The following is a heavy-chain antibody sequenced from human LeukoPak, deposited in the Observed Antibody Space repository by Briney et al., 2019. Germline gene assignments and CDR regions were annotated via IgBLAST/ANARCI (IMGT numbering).Heavy chain of an antibody. CDR3: AREDASSMDV. J-gene: IGHJ6*03. CDR1: RFTFSSYS. V-gene: IGHV3-21*01. CDR2: ISSSSSYI. Sequence: GGSLRLSCAASRFTFSSYSMNWVRQAPGKGLEWVSSISSSSSYIYYADSVRGRFSISRDNAKNSLYLQMNSLRAEDTAVYYCAREDASSMDVWGKGTTVTVSS.